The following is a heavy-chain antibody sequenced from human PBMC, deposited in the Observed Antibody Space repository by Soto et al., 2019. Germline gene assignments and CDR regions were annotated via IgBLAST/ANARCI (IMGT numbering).Heavy chain of an antibody. CDR1: GYTFTSYA. Sequence: ASVNVSCKASGYTFTSYAMHCVRQAPGQRLEWMGWINAGNGNTKYSQKFQGRVTITRDTSASTAYMELSSLRSEDTAVYYCARSLGAVVRRVICYYYGRDVWGKEKTLSASS. J-gene: IGHJ6*04. D-gene: IGHD3-10*01. CDR3: ARSLGAVVRRVICYYYGRDV. V-gene: IGHV1-3*01. CDR2: INAGNGNT.